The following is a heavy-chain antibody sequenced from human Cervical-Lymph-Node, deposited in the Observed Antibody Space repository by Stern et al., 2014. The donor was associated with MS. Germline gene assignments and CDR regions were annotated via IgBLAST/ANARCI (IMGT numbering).Heavy chain of an antibody. CDR1: GFALTSAG. V-gene: IGHV1-18*01. CDR3: ARHSIKGYNCFDT. Sequence: QVQLVQSGAELKKPGASVKVSCKASGFALTSAGIIWVRQAPGQGLEWMGWISAYNVNTNYAQRFQDRVNMTTDTSTSTAYMELRSLRSDDTAVYYCARHSIKGYNCFDTWGRGTLVTVSS. CDR2: ISAYNVNT. D-gene: IGHD1-14*01. J-gene: IGHJ5*02.